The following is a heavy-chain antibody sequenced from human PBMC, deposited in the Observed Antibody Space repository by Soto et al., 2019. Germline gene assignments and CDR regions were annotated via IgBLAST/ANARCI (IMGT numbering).Heavy chain of an antibody. D-gene: IGHD3-22*01. CDR1: GYTFTSNG. Sequence: ASVKVSCTASGYTFTSNGISCVRQAPGQGLEWMGWISAYNGNTNYAQKLQGRVTMTTDTSTSPAYMELRSLRSDDTAVYYCARDQPTYYYDSSGKPFYAFDIWGQGTMVTVSS. V-gene: IGHV1-18*01. CDR2: ISAYNGNT. J-gene: IGHJ3*02. CDR3: ARDQPTYYYDSSGKPFYAFDI.